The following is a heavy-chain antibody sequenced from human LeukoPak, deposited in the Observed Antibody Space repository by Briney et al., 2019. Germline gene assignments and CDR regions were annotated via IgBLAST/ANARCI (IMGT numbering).Heavy chain of an antibody. D-gene: IGHD1-26*01. CDR3: AGGEEWDRGCAGY. CDR2: IHYSGST. CDR1: HGSIRGYY. Sequence: PSETLPLTCAVSHGSIRGYYWSWIRQPPGKGLEWIGFIHYSGSTNYTPSLKSRVTISVDTSKNQFSLKLTSVTAADTAVYYCAGGEEWDRGCAGYWGQGTLITVSS. V-gene: IGHV4-59*01. J-gene: IGHJ4*02.